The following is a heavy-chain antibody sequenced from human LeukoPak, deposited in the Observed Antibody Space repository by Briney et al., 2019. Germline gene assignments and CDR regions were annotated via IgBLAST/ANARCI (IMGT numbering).Heavy chain of an antibody. CDR1: GGSISSGGYS. Sequence: PSETLSLTCAVSGGSISSGGYSWCWIRQLPGKGLEWIGYIYHSGSTYYNPSLKSRVTISVDRSKNQFSLKLSSVTAADTAVYYCARVVKGAFDIWGQGTMVTVSS. CDR2: IYHSGST. CDR3: ARVVKGAFDI. J-gene: IGHJ3*02. V-gene: IGHV4-30-2*01. D-gene: IGHD3-22*01.